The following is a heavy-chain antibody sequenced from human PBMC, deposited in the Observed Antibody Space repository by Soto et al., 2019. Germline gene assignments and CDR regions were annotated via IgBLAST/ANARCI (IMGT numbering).Heavy chain of an antibody. J-gene: IGHJ4*02. CDR3: ARDAYSSSWYILDY. V-gene: IGHV3-9*01. D-gene: IGHD6-13*01. CDR1: GFTFDDYA. CDR2: ISWNSGSI. Sequence: DVQLVESGGGLVQPGRSLRLSCAASGFTFDDYAMHWVRQAPGKGLEWVSGISWNSGSIGYADSVKGRFTISRDNAKNSLYLQMNSLRAEDTALYYCARDAYSSSWYILDYWGQGTLVTVSS.